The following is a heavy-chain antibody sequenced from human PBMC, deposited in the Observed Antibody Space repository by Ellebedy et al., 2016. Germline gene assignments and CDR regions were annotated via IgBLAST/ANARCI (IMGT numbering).Heavy chain of an antibody. CDR1: GYTFVSYG. CDR2: INGYNVNT. D-gene: IGHD6-19*01. Sequence: ASVKVSCKASGYTFVSYGMSWVRQAPGQGLEWMGWINGYNVNTNHAQNLQGRVTMTTDTSTRTAYMELRTLRFDDTAVYYCARAGSGWPYVSPDYWGQGTLVTVSS. V-gene: IGHV1-18*04. J-gene: IGHJ4*02. CDR3: ARAGSGWPYVSPDY.